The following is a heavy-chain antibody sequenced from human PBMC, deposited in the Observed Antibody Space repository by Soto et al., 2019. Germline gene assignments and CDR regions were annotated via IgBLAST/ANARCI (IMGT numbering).Heavy chain of an antibody. V-gene: IGHV4-31*03. Sequence: PSETLSLTCSVSGASISSVNYPWSWIRQHPEKGLESIGYIFYSGSTYYNPSLKSRVTISVDTAKNQFSLRVTSVTAADTAVYYCATGRSSHRYWGQGTLVTVSS. CDR1: GASISSVNYP. CDR2: IFYSGST. J-gene: IGHJ4*02. CDR3: ATGRSSHRY.